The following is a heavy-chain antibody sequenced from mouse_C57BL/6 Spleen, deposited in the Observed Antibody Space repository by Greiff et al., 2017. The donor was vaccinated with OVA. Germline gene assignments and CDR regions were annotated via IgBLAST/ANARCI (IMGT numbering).Heavy chain of an antibody. CDR3: ASGGYCCYVDY. Sequence: QVQLQQPGAELVMPGASVKLSCKASGYTFTSYWMHWVKQRPGQGLEWIGEIDPSDSYTNYNQKFKGKSTLTVDKSYSTAYMQLSSLTSEDSAVYYFASGGYCCYVDYWGQGTTLTVSS. J-gene: IGHJ2*01. CDR2: IDPSDSYT. D-gene: IGHD2-3*01. CDR1: GYTFTSYW. V-gene: IGHV1-69*01.